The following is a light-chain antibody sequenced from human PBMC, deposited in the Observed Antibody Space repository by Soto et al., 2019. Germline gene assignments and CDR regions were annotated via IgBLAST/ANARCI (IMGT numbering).Light chain of an antibody. Sequence: DIQMTQSPSSLSASVGDRVTITCRXXXXIXXXLAWVQQKAGKAPKTVIYAASSLQSGVPSRFXXXXSGTDXXXXXXXXXXXDFATYYCQQYNGYALTFGGGTKVEIK. V-gene: IGKV1-16*01. CDR1: XXIXXX. J-gene: IGKJ4*01. CDR3: QQYNGYALT. CDR2: AAS.